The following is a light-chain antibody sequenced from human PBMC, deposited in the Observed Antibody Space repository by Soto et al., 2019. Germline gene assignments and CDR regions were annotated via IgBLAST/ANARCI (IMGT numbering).Light chain of an antibody. J-gene: IGLJ1*01. Sequence: QSVLTQPLSVSGAPGQRVTISCTGGSANIGTGYDVHWYQQVPGTAPKLLIYGNNNRPSGIPDRFSGSKSDTSASLAIAGLQAEDEADYYCQSYDSGLSTYVFGTGTKVTVL. V-gene: IGLV1-40*01. CDR3: QSYDSGLSTYV. CDR2: GNN. CDR1: SANIGTGYD.